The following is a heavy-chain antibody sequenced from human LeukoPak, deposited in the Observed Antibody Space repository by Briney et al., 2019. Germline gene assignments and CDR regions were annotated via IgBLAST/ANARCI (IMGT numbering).Heavy chain of an antibody. J-gene: IGHJ5*02. V-gene: IGHV4-59*01. CDR3: AREDSGSSGYVFDP. D-gene: IGHD3-22*01. CDR1: GGSISSYY. CDR2: TYYSGST. Sequence: SETLSLTCTVSGGSISSYYWSWIRQPPGKGLEWIGYTYYSGSTNYSPSLKSRVTISVDTSKNQFSLKLSSVTAADTAVYYCAREDSGSSGYVFDPWGQGTLVTVSS.